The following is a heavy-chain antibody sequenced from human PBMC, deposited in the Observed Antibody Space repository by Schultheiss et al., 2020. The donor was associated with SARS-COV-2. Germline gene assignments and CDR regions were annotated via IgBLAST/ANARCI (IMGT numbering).Heavy chain of an antibody. D-gene: IGHD3-3*01. Sequence: GSLRLSCAASGFSFSSFAMTWVRQAPGKGLEWIGSIYYSGSTYYNPSLKSRVTISVDTSKNQFSLKLTSLTAADTAIYYCARGNDFVYFFDSWGQGTLVTVSS. V-gene: IGHV4-39*07. CDR2: IYYSGST. CDR3: ARGNDFVYFFDS. J-gene: IGHJ4*02. CDR1: GFSFSSFA.